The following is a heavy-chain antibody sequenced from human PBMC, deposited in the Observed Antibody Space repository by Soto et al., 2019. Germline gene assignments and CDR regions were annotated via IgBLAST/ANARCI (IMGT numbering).Heavy chain of an antibody. CDR3: ARAPGDDILKRYAFDI. CDR1: GFTVSSNY. D-gene: IGHD3-9*01. Sequence: EVQLVESGGGLVQPGGSLRLSCAASGFTVSSNYMSWVRQAPGKGLEWVSVIYSGGSTYYADSVKGRFTISRHNSKNTLYLQMNSLRAEDTAVYYCARAPGDDILKRYAFDIWGQGTMFTVSS. CDR2: IYSGGST. J-gene: IGHJ3*02. V-gene: IGHV3-53*04.